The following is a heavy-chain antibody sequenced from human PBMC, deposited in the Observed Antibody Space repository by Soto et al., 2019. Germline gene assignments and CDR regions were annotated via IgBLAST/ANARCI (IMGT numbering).Heavy chain of an antibody. CDR3: AKKTPGIHPIDY. V-gene: IGHV3-23*01. CDR1: GCTFSSYA. D-gene: IGHD3-10*01. Sequence: PGGSLRLSCAASGCTFSSYAMSWVRQAPGKGLEWVSTISGSGGSTYYADSVKGRFTISRDNSKNTLYLQMNSLRAEDTAIYYCAKKTPGIHPIDYWGQGTLVTVSS. CDR2: ISGSGGST. J-gene: IGHJ4*02.